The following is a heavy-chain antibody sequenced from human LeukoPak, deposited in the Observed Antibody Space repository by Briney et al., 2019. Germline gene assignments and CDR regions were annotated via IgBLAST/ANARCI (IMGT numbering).Heavy chain of an antibody. D-gene: IGHD3-16*01. CDR3: ARLPLGGLVDY. V-gene: IGHV1-69*05. CDR1: GGTFSSYA. CDR2: TIPIFGTA. Sequence: ASVKVSCKASGGTFSSYAISWVRQAPGQGLEWMGGTIPIFGTANYAQKFQGRVTMTRDMSTSTVYMELSSLRSEDTAVYYCARLPLGGLVDYWGQGTLVTVSS. J-gene: IGHJ4*02.